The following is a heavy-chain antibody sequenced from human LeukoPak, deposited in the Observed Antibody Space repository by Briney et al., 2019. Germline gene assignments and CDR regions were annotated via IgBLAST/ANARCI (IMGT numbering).Heavy chain of an antibody. CDR2: ISYDGSNK. D-gene: IGHD1-26*01. CDR3: AKAHGPSAWEPPDY. J-gene: IGHJ4*02. CDR1: GFTFSSYG. Sequence: PGGSLRLSCAASGFTFSSYGMHWVRQAPGKGLEWVAVISYDGSNKYYADSVKGRFTISRDNSKNTLYLQMNSLRAEDTAVYYCAKAHGPSAWEPPDYWGQGTLVTVSS. V-gene: IGHV3-30*18.